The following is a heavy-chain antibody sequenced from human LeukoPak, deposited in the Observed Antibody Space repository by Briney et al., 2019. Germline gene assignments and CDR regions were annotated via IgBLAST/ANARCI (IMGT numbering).Heavy chain of an antibody. V-gene: IGHV4-39*07. J-gene: IGHJ4*02. CDR1: GGSISSSSYY. D-gene: IGHD3-22*01. CDR2: IYYSGST. CDR3: ARDSSGYYSYFDY. Sequence: SETLSLTCTVSGGSISSSSYYWGWIRQPPGKGLEWIGNIYYSGSTYYNPSLESRVTISVDTSKNQFSLKLSSVTAADTAVYYCARDSSGYYSYFDYWGQGTLVTVSS.